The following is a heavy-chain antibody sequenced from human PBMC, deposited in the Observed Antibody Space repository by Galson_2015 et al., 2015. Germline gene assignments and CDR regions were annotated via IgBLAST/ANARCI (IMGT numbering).Heavy chain of an antibody. V-gene: IGHV3-48*03. CDR3: ARVRAYTCGIDCDY. CDR2: ISSSGSTI. CDR1: GFTFSTYE. J-gene: IGHJ4*02. D-gene: IGHD5-18*01. Sequence: SLRLSCAASGFTFSTYEMTWVRRAPGKGLEWVSYISSSGSTIYYADSVKGRFTISRDNAKNSVYLQMNSLRAEDTAVYYCARVRAYTCGIDCDYWGQGTLVTVSS.